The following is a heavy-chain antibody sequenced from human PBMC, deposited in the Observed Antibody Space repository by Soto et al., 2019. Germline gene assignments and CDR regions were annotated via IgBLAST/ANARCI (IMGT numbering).Heavy chain of an antibody. Sequence: EVHLLASGGGLVQPGGSLRLSCAASGFTFSSYAMSWVRQAPGKGLQWVSAISGSGGSTYYADSVKGRFTISRDNSKNTLYLQMNSLRAEDTALYYCAKDLDSNIFGVVRSFDYCGQGTMVNVSS. CDR1: GFTFSSYA. CDR2: ISGSGGST. D-gene: IGHD3-3*01. CDR3: AKDLDSNIFGVVRSFDY. J-gene: IGHJ4*02. V-gene: IGHV3-23*01.